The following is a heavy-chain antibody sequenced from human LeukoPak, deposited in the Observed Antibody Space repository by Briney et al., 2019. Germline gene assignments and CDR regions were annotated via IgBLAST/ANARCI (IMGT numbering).Heavy chain of an antibody. CDR2: IYYSGST. J-gene: IGHJ4*02. CDR3: ARHEGILSLLYYFDY. D-gene: IGHD3-16*01. Sequence: SETLSLTCTVSGGSISSYYWSWIRQPPGKGLERIGYIYYSGSTNYNPSLKSRVTISVGTSKNQFSLKLSSVTAADTAVYYCARHEGILSLLYYFDYWGQGTLVTVSS. CDR1: GGSISSYY. V-gene: IGHV4-59*08.